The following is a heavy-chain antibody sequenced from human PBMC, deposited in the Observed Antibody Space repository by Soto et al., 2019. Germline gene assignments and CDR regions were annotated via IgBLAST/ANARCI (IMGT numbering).Heavy chain of an antibody. Sequence: GGSLRLSCAASGFTFSDYYMSWIRQAPGKGLEWVSYISSSGSTIYYADSVKGRFTISRDNAKNSLYLQMNSLRAEDTAVYYCARVIYYESGSSINWFDPWGQGTLVTVSS. CDR1: GFTFSDYY. J-gene: IGHJ5*02. CDR3: ARVIYYESGSSINWFDP. D-gene: IGHD3-10*01. CDR2: ISSSGSTI. V-gene: IGHV3-11*01.